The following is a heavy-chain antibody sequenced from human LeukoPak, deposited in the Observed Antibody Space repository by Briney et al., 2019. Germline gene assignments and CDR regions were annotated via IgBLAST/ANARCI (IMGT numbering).Heavy chain of an antibody. Sequence: ASVKVSCKASGGTFSRRSVTWVRQAPGQGLEWMGGIILTFGTPNYAQQLQDRVTITTEESRTTVYMELRSLRSEDTAVYYCAKDFESGLLWFGEFYYWGQGTLVTVSS. CDR3: AKDFESGLLWFGEFYY. CDR1: GGTFSRRS. V-gene: IGHV1-69*05. J-gene: IGHJ4*02. D-gene: IGHD3-10*01. CDR2: IILTFGTP.